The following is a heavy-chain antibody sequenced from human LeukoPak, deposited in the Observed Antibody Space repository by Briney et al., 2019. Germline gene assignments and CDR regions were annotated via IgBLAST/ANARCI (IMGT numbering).Heavy chain of an antibody. J-gene: IGHJ6*03. CDR1: GFTFSSYA. CDR3: ARETPTTYYYYYYMDV. V-gene: IGHV3-23*01. D-gene: IGHD1-1*01. Sequence: PGGSLRLSCAASGFTFSSYAMSWVRQAPGKGLEWVSAISWNSGSIGYADSVKGRFTISRDNAKNSLYLQMNSLRAEDTAVYYCARETPTTYYYYYYMDVWGKGTTVTVSS. CDR2: ISWNSGSI.